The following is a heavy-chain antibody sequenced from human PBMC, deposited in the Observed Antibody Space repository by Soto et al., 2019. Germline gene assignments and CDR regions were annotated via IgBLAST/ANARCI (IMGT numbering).Heavy chain of an antibody. J-gene: IGHJ4*02. CDR3: ASSGHTFGGVG. V-gene: IGHV4-59*11. CDR1: AASMTDHY. Sequence: SETLSLTCTVSAASMTDHYCSWIRQPPGKGLEYIGYIFYTGNTNYNSSFKSRVTMSIDMSRNQISLNLNSVTAADTAVYYCASSGHTFGGVGWGQGILVTVS. D-gene: IGHD3-16*01. CDR2: IFYTGNT.